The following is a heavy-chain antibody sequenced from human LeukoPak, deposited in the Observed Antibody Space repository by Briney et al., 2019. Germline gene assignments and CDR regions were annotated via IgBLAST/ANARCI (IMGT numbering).Heavy chain of an antibody. Sequence: GGSLRLSCAASEFTFSNYWMHWVRQAPGMGLVWVSRLPPDELGIIYADSVKGRFTVSRDNAKNTVYLQMNNLRVDDTAMYYCVGTIASRGSEYWGQGALVTVSS. V-gene: IGHV3-74*01. CDR3: VGTIASRGSEY. CDR1: EFTFSNYW. J-gene: IGHJ4*02. CDR2: LPPDELGI. D-gene: IGHD6-6*01.